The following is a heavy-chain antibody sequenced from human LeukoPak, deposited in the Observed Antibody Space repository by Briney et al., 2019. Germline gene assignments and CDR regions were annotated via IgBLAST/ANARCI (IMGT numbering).Heavy chain of an antibody. Sequence: GGSLRLSCAASGFTFSDFAMSWVRQAPGKGLEWVSTIGGTGGDTNYADSVKGRFTISRDNAKNSLYLQMNSLRAEDTAVYYCARDQRYCSSSSCPWEPFDYWGQGTLVTVSS. D-gene: IGHD2-2*01. CDR3: ARDQRYCSSSSCPWEPFDY. V-gene: IGHV3-23*01. J-gene: IGHJ4*02. CDR2: IGGTGGDT. CDR1: GFTFSDFA.